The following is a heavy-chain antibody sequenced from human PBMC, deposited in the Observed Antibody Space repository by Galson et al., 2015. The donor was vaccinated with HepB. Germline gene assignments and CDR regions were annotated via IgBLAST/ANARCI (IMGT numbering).Heavy chain of an antibody. J-gene: IGHJ4*02. CDR2: ISYDGSNK. Sequence: SLRLSCAASGFTFSSYAMHWVRQAPGKGLEWVAVISYDGSNKYCADSVKGRFTISRDNSKNTLYLQMNSLRAEDTAVYYCASWGIAVAGTDYWGQGTLVTVSS. CDR1: GFTFSSYA. D-gene: IGHD6-19*01. CDR3: ASWGIAVAGTDY. V-gene: IGHV3-30*04.